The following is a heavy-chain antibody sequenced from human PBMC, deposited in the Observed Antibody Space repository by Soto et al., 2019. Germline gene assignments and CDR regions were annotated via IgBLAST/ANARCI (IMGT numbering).Heavy chain of an antibody. Sequence: GGSLRLSCAASGFTFSSYSMNWVRQAPGKGLEWVSYISSSSSTIYYAASVKGRFTISRDNAKNSLYLQMNSLRDEDTAVYYCARDHYDILTGSNHHYYYYGMDVWGQGTTVTVSS. CDR3: ARDHYDILTGSNHHYYYYGMDV. CDR1: GFTFSSYS. J-gene: IGHJ6*02. V-gene: IGHV3-48*02. CDR2: ISSSSSTI. D-gene: IGHD3-9*01.